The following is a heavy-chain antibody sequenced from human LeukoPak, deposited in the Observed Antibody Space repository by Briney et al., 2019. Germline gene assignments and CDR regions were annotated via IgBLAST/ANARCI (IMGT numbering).Heavy chain of an antibody. CDR2: ISYDGSNK. J-gene: IGHJ4*02. CDR3: AKEIGASLPFDY. CDR1: GFTFSSYA. V-gene: IGHV3-30-3*01. Sequence: AGGSLRLSCAASGFTFSSYAMHWVRQAPGKGLEWVAVISYDGSNKYYADSVKGRFTISRDNSKNTLYLQMNSLRAEDTAVYYRAKEIGASLPFDYWGQGTLVTVSS. D-gene: IGHD3-16*01.